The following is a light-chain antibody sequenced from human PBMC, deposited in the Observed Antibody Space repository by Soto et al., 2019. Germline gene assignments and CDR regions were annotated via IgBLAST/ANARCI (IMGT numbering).Light chain of an antibody. V-gene: IGKV1-33*01. Sequence: DIQMTQSPSSLSASVGDRVTITCQASQDISNYLNWYQQKPGKAPKLLIYDASNLETGIPSRFSGSGSGTEFTFTISSLQSEDIAIYYCQQYDNLPFTFGPGTKVDIK. CDR3: QQYDNLPFT. CDR1: QDISNY. J-gene: IGKJ3*01. CDR2: DAS.